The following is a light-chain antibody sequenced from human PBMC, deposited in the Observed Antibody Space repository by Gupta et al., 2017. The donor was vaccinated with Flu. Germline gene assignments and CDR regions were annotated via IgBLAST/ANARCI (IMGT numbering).Light chain of an antibody. CDR3: QQSGSSPWT. Sequence: GTLSLSRGERATLSCRASQSISSSFLAWYQQKPGQAPRLLIYGASSRATGIPDRVSGSGSGTDFTLTISRLEPEDFAVYYCQQSGSSPWTFGQGTKVEVK. V-gene: IGKV3-20*01. J-gene: IGKJ1*01. CDR2: GAS. CDR1: QSISSSF.